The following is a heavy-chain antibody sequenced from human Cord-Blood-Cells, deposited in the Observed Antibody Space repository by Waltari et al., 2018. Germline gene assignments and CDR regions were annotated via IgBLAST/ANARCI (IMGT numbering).Heavy chain of an antibody. J-gene: IGHJ4*02. CDR2: INHSGST. CDR1: GGSFSGYY. V-gene: IGHV4-34*01. Sequence: QVQLQQWGAGLLKPSETLSLTCAVYGGSFSGYYWSWISEPPGNGLEWIGEINHSGSTHYNPYLESRVTISVDTSKNQFSLKLSSVTAADTAVYYCARGLYNWNDAPFDDWGQGTLVTVSS. CDR3: ARGLYNWNDAPFDD. D-gene: IGHD1-20*01.